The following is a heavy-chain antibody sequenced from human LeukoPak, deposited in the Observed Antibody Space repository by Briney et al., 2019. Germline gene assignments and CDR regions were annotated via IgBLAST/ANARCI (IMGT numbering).Heavy chain of an antibody. CDR1: GASISSGSYY. CDR2: IYTSGST. J-gene: IGHJ6*03. V-gene: IGHV4-61*02. CDR3: ARGSHYYDSSGYYYRWWYYYYYYMDV. D-gene: IGHD3-22*01. Sequence: SETLSLTCTVSGASISSGSYYWSWIRQPAGKGLEWIGRIYTSGSTNYNPSLKSRVTISVDTSKNQFSLKLSSVTAADTAVYYCARGSHYYDSSGYYYRWWYYYYYYMDVWGKGTTVTISS.